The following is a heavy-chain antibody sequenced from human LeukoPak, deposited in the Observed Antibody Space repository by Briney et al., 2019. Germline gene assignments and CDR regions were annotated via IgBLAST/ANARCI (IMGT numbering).Heavy chain of an antibody. CDR3: ARDFSLQLFDY. D-gene: IGHD5-24*01. J-gene: IGHJ4*02. CDR1: GXTFSSYG. CDR2: IWSDGSYK. Sequence: AGGSLRLSCAASGXTFSSYGFHWVRQAPGKGLEWVEVIWSDGSYKYYADSVKGRFTISRDDSKNTLYLQMNSLRAEDTAVYYCARDFSLQLFDYWGQGTLVTVFS. V-gene: IGHV3-33*01.